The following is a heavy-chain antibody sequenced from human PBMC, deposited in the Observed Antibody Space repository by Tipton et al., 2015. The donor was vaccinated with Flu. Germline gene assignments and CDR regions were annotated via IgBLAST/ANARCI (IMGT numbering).Heavy chain of an antibody. CDR1: GFTFDDYA. V-gene: IGHV3-9*01. D-gene: IGHD1-26*01. CDR3: ARAIAGADSL. Sequence: RSLRLSCAASGFTFDDYAMHWVRQAPGKGLEWVSGISWNTGNIDYADSVKGRFTISRDNAKNSLYLQMNSLRAEDTAVYYCARAIAGADSLWGQGTLVTVSS. CDR2: ISWNTGNI. J-gene: IGHJ4*02.